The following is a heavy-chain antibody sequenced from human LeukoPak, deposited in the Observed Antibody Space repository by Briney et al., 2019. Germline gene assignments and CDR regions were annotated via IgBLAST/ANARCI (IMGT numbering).Heavy chain of an antibody. V-gene: IGHV3-23*01. CDR2: IGADVGDT. Sequence: PGGSLRLSCVASGFTFSTFAMYWIRQAPGKGLEWVSAIGADVGDTNYADSVRGRFTISRDNSRNTLYLQMTNLRTDDTATYFCAKSTDYWFYGMDVWGQGTTVTVSS. J-gene: IGHJ6*02. CDR3: AKSTDYWFYGMDV. CDR1: GFTFSTFA. D-gene: IGHD2-8*02.